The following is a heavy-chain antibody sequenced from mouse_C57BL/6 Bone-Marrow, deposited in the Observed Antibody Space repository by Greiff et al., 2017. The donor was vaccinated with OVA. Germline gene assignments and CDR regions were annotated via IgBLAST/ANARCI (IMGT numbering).Heavy chain of an antibody. CDR1: GFTFSDFY. V-gene: IGHV7-1*01. Sequence: EVMLVESGGGLVQSGRSLRLSCATSGFTFSDFYMEWVRQAPGKGLEWIAASRNKANDYTTEYSASVKGRFIVSRDTSQSILYLQMNALRAEDTAIYYCARDLWSMDYWGQGTSVTVSS. D-gene: IGHD1-1*02. CDR2: SRNKANDYTT. J-gene: IGHJ4*01. CDR3: ARDLWSMDY.